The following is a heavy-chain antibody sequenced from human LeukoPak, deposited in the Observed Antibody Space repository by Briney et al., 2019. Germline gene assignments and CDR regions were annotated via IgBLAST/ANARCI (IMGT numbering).Heavy chain of an antibody. CDR2: INPSGGST. D-gene: IGHD3-3*01. Sequence: ASVTVSCTASGYNSTNYYILWVRQAPGQGLEWMGIINPSGGSTSYAQKFQGRVTMTRDTSTSTVYMELSGLRSEDTAVYYCAREWGLQRFLEWSIDYWGQGTLVTVSS. CDR3: AREWGLQRFLEWSIDY. V-gene: IGHV1-46*01. J-gene: IGHJ4*02. CDR1: GYNSTNYY.